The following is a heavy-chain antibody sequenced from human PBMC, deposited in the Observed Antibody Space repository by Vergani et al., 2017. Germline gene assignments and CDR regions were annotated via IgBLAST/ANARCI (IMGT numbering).Heavy chain of an antibody. J-gene: IGHJ5*02. Sequence: EVQLVESGGGLVQPGGSLRLSCAASGFTFSSYEMNWVRQAPGKGLEWVANIKQDGSEKYFVDSVKGRFTISRDNAKNSLYLQMNSLRAEDTALYYCAKDVYSSSSVGGWFDPWGQGTLVTVSS. CDR1: GFTFSSYE. CDR3: AKDVYSSSSVGGWFDP. V-gene: IGHV3-7*03. CDR2: IKQDGSEK. D-gene: IGHD6-6*01.